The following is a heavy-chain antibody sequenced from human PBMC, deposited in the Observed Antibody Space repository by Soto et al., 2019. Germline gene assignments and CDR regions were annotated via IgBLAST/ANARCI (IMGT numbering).Heavy chain of an antibody. V-gene: IGHV3-23*01. CDR3: ARASDILTGYYTEDFDY. Sequence: PGGSLRLSCAASGFTFSSYAMSWVRQAPGKGLEWVSAISGSGGSTYYADSVKGRFTISRDNSKNTLYLQMNSLRAEDTAVYYCARASDILTGYYTEDFDYWGQGTLVTVSS. CDR2: ISGSGGST. CDR1: GFTFSSYA. J-gene: IGHJ4*02. D-gene: IGHD3-9*01.